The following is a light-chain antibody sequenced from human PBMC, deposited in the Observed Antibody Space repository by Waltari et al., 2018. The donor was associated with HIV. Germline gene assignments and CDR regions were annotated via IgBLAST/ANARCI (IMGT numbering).Light chain of an antibody. CDR1: QSVTSSY. J-gene: IGKJ1*01. CDR3: QQYGSSAWT. CDR2: GAS. Sequence: EILLTQSPGTLSLSPGERATLSCRASQSVTSSYLAWYQQKPGQAPRLLIYGASSRATGIPDRFSGSGSGTDFILTISRLEPEDFAVYYCQQYGSSAWTFGQGTKVEIK. V-gene: IGKV3-20*01.